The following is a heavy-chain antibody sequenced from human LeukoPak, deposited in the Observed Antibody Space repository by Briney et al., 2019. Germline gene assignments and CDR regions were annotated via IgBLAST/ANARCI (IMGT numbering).Heavy chain of an antibody. Sequence: ASVKVSCKASGYTFNGYYMHWVRQAPGQRLEWTGWINPNSGGTNYAQKFQGRVTMIRDTSISTAYMELSRLRSDDTAVYYCARDGYYDSSGYSVGYYYFDYWGQGTLVTVSS. J-gene: IGHJ4*02. D-gene: IGHD3-22*01. V-gene: IGHV1-2*02. CDR3: ARDGYYDSSGYSVGYYYFDY. CDR2: INPNSGGT. CDR1: GYTFNGYY.